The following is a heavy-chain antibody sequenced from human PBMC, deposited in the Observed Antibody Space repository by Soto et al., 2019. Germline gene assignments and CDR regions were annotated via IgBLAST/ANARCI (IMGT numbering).Heavy chain of an antibody. J-gene: IGHJ4*02. V-gene: IGHV4-59*12. CDR3: ATGGKYANMTM. CDR2: IYYSGST. D-gene: IGHD2-2*01. CDR1: GGSISSYY. Sequence: PSETLSLTCTVSGGSISSYYWSWIRQPPGKGLEWIGYIYYSGSTNYNPSLKGRFTISRDNAKNSLHLQMNSLRAEDTAVYYCATGGKYANMTMWGQGTLVTVSS.